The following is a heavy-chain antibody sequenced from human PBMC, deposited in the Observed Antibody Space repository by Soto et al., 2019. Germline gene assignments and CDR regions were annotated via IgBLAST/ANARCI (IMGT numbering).Heavy chain of an antibody. V-gene: IGHV3-30*18. D-gene: IGHD2-21*02. Sequence: TGGSLRLSCAASGFTFSSYGMHWVRQAPGKGLERVAVISYDGSNKYYADSVKGRFTISRDNSKNTLYLQMNSLRAEDTAVYYCAKDLNVAANGAQSYYYYYGMDVWGQGTTVTVSS. J-gene: IGHJ6*02. CDR1: GFTFSSYG. CDR2: ISYDGSNK. CDR3: AKDLNVAANGAQSYYYYYGMDV.